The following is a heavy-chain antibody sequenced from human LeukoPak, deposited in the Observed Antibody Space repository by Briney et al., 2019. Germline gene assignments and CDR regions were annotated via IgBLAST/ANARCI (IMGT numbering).Heavy chain of an antibody. CDR2: IIPIFGTA. V-gene: IGHV1-69*01. CDR1: GGTFSSYA. Sequence: VASVKXSCKASGGTFSSYAISWVRQAPXQGLEWMGGIIPIFGTANYAQKFQGRVTITADESTSTAYMELSSLRSEDTAVYYCARDYEYCSGGSCGYYGMDVWGQGTTVTVSS. D-gene: IGHD2-15*01. CDR3: ARDYEYCSGGSCGYYGMDV. J-gene: IGHJ6*02.